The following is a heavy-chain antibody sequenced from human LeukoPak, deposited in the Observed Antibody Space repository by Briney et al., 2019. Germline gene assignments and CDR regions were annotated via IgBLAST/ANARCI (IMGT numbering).Heavy chain of an antibody. V-gene: IGHV5-51*01. CDR2: IYPGDSDT. Sequence: NHGESLKISCKGSGYSFTSYWIGWVRQMPGKGLEWMGIIYPGDSDTRYSPSFQGQVTISADRSISTAYLQWSSLKASDTAMYYCARGSRRITIIRNWFDPWGQGTLVTVSS. D-gene: IGHD3-9*01. J-gene: IGHJ5*02. CDR3: ARGSRRITIIRNWFDP. CDR1: GYSFTSYW.